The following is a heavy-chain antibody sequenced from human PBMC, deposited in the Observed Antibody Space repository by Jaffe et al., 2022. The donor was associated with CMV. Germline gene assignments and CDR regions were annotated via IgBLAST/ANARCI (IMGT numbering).Heavy chain of an antibody. Sequence: QLQLQESGPGLVKPSETLSLTCTVSDDSMRSSSYYWGWIRQPPGKGLEWIGSIYYSGSTYYNQSLKSRITMSVDTSKTQFSLKLSSVNAADTAVYYCARGRFFDWENKFFDYWGQGTLVTVSA. V-gene: IGHV4-39*01. D-gene: IGHD3-9*01. J-gene: IGHJ4*02. CDR3: ARGRFFDWENKFFDY. CDR1: DDSMRSSSYY. CDR2: IYYSGST.